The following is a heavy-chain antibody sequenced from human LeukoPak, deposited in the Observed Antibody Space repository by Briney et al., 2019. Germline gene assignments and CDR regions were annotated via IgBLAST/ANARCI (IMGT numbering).Heavy chain of an antibody. CDR2: INTNTGNP. V-gene: IGHV7-4-1*02. CDR3: ARDRCLLGAGIAAAGTIYYYYGMDV. CDR1: GYTFTSYA. J-gene: IGHJ6*02. D-gene: IGHD6-13*01. Sequence: ASVKVSCKASGYTFTSYAMNWVRQAPGQGLEWMGWINTNTGNPTYAQGFTGRFVFSLDTSVSTAYLQISSLKAEDTAVYYCARDRCLLGAGIAAAGTIYYYYGMDVWGQGTTVTVSS.